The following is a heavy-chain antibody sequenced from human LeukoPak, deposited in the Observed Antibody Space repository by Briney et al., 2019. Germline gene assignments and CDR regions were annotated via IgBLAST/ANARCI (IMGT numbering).Heavy chain of an antibody. D-gene: IGHD6-13*01. V-gene: IGHV3-7*01. CDR2: INQDGSEK. CDR3: VKVSVAAPGSDY. J-gene: IGHJ4*02. CDR1: GFIYSNYG. Sequence: GGSLRLSCAASGFIYSNYGMTWVRQAPGKGLERVANINQDGSEKYYVDSVKGRFTISRDNAKNSLYLQMNSLRAEDTALYYCVKVSVAAPGSDYWGQGTLVTVSS.